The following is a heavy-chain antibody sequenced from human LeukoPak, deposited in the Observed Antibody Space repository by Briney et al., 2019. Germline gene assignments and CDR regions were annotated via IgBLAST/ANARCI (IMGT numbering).Heavy chain of an antibody. Sequence: ASVKVSCKVSGYTLTELSIHWVRQAPGKGLEWMGGFDPEEGETVYAQKLQGRLTMTEDTATDTAYVEMWSLRSEDTAVYFCASVQEAGAIDYWGQGTLVAVSS. D-gene: IGHD1-26*01. CDR3: ASVQEAGAIDY. V-gene: IGHV1-24*01. J-gene: IGHJ4*02. CDR2: FDPEEGET. CDR1: GYTLTELS.